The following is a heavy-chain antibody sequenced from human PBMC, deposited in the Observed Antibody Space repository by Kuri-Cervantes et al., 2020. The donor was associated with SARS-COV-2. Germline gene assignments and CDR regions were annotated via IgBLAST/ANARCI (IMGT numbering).Heavy chain of an antibody. V-gene: IGHV1-69*06. J-gene: IGHJ3*02. D-gene: IGHD6-19*01. CDR2: IIPIFGTA. CDR1: GYTFTSYG. Sequence: SVKVSCKASGYTFTSYGISWVRQAPGQGLEWMGGIIPIFGTANYAQKFQGRVTITADKSTSTAYMELSSLRSEDTAVYYCARANSSGWIDHDAFDIWGQGTMVTVSS. CDR3: ARANSSGWIDHDAFDI.